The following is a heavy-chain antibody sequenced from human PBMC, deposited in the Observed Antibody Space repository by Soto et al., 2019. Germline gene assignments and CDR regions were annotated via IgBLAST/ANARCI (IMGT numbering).Heavy chain of an antibody. D-gene: IGHD5-12*01. J-gene: IGHJ4*02. CDR1: GGTFSNYA. CDR3: ARPVEMATISRSYLFY. V-gene: IGHV1-69*13. CDR2: IIPIFGTA. Sequence: GASVKVSCKASGGTFSNYAINWVRQAPGQGLEWMGGIIPIFGTANYAQKFQGRVTITADESTSTAYLDLSSLRSEDTAVYYCARPVEMATISRSYLFYWGQGTLVT.